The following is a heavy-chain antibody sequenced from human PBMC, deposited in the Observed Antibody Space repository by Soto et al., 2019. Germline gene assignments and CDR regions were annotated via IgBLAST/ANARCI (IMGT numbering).Heavy chain of an antibody. D-gene: IGHD3-9*01. CDR3: ARDKDWAFDY. Sequence: GSLRLSCVASGFTFISYSMVWVRQAPGKGLEWVSYIFTTGTTIYYADSVKGRFTVSRDNAKNSLFLLLNSLRAEDTAVYYCARDKDWAFDYWGQGTLVTVSS. CDR2: IFTTGTTI. J-gene: IGHJ4*02. V-gene: IGHV3-48*04. CDR1: GFTFISYS.